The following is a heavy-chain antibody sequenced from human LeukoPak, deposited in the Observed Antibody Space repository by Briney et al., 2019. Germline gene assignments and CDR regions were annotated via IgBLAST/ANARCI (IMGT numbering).Heavy chain of an antibody. J-gene: IGHJ4*02. CDR2: IYYSGST. Sequence: PSETLSLTCTVSGGSISSYYWSWIRQPPGKGLEWIGYIYYSGSTNYNPSLKSRVTISVDTSKNQFSLKLGSVTAADTAVYYCARAPDFWSGYYGRYFDYWGQGTLVTVSS. D-gene: IGHD3-3*01. CDR3: ARAPDFWSGYYGRYFDY. V-gene: IGHV4-59*01. CDR1: GGSISSYY.